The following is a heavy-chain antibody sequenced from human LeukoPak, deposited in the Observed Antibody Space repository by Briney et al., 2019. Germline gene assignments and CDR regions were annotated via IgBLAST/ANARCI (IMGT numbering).Heavy chain of an antibody. V-gene: IGHV1-3*01. D-gene: IGHD2-15*01. CDR2: INAGNGNT. CDR3: AGGPGSDYYYYYGMDV. Sequence: GASVKVSCKATGCAFTSYAMHWVRQAPGQRLEWMGWINAGNGNTKYSQKFQGRVTITRDTSASTAYMELSSLRSEDTAVYYCAGGPGSDYYYYYGMDVWGQWTTVTVSS. CDR1: GCAFTSYA. J-gene: IGHJ6*02.